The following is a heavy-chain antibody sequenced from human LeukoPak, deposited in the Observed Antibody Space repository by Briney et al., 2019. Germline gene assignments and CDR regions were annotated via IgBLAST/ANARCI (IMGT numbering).Heavy chain of an antibody. Sequence: GASVKVSCEASGYTLTKYGISWVRQAPRQGPEWMGWISGYNGNTNYAQKFQGRVTMTTDTSTSTAYMELRDLKSDDTAVYYCGRDYYYGTSAPYNFGIDVWGQGTRVTVSS. CDR2: ISGYNGNT. CDR1: GYTLTKYG. J-gene: IGHJ6*02. CDR3: GRDYYYGTSAPYNFGIDV. D-gene: IGHD3-10*01. V-gene: IGHV1-18*04.